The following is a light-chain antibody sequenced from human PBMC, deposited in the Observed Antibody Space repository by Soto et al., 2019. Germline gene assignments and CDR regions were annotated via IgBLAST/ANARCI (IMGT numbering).Light chain of an antibody. CDR1: QSVTTY. V-gene: IGKV3-11*01. J-gene: IGKJ4*01. CDR3: QQRYRWPLT. Sequence: EIVLTQSPATLSLSPGERATLSCRASQSVTTYLAWYQQKPGQAPRLLIYDASDRATGIPARFSGSGSGTDFTLTISILEPEDFAVYYCQQRYRWPLTFGGGTKVEIK. CDR2: DAS.